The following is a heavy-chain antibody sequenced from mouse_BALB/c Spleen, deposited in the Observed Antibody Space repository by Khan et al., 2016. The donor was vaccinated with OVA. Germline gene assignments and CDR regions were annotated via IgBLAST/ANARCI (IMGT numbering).Heavy chain of an antibody. J-gene: IGHJ3*01. V-gene: IGHV1-7*01. CDR1: DYTFTNYW. CDR2: INPSTDYT. CDR3: VNHGSSSAWFTY. Sequence: VQLQQSGAELAKPGASVKMSCKASDYTFTNYWMHWVKQRPGQGLEWIGYINPSTDYTEYKQKFKDKATLNGDKSYNTAYMQLSSLTSEDSAVYYCVNHGSSSAWFTYWGQGTLVTVSA. D-gene: IGHD1-1*01.